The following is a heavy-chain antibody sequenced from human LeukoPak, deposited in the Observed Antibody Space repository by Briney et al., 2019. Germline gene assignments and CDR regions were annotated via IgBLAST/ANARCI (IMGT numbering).Heavy chain of an antibody. CDR1: GFTFSSYN. Sequence: GGSLRLSCAASGFTFSSYNLHWVRQAPGKGLEWVAVISKDGGFKYYADSVKGRFTISRDNPKNTFYLQMNSLIIEDTAVYYCTREEYSSFWSTAGAFDIWGQGTMVTVSS. D-gene: IGHD6-19*01. J-gene: IGHJ3*02. CDR2: ISKDGGFK. V-gene: IGHV3-30*03. CDR3: TREEYSSFWSTAGAFDI.